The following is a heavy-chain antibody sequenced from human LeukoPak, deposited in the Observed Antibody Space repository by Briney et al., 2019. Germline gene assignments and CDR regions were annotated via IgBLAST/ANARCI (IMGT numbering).Heavy chain of an antibody. Sequence: HPGGSLRLSCAASGFTFSSYWMSWVRQAPGEGLGWVANIKQDGSEKYYVDSVKGRFTISRDNAKNSLYLQMNSLRAEDTAVYYCASGRDIVVVPAASFDYWGQGTLVTVSS. CDR3: ASGRDIVVVPAASFDY. D-gene: IGHD2-2*01. V-gene: IGHV3-7*01. J-gene: IGHJ4*02. CDR1: GFTFSSYW. CDR2: IKQDGSEK.